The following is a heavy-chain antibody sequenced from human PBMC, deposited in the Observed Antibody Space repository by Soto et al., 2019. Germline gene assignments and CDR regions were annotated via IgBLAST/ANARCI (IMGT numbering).Heavy chain of an antibody. Sequence: PGESLKISCKGSGYSFTSYWIGWVRQMPGKGLEWMGIIYPYDSDTRYSPSFRGQVTISADKSISTAYLQWSSLKASDTAMYYCARPFDTTGRYDYWGQGALVTAPQ. CDR3: ARPFDTTGRYDY. CDR2: IYPYDSDT. J-gene: IGHJ4*02. D-gene: IGHD6-19*01. V-gene: IGHV5-51*01. CDR1: GYSFTSYW.